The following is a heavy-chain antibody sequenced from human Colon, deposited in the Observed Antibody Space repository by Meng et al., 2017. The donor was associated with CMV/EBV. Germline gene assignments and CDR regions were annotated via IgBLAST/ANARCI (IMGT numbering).Heavy chain of an antibody. J-gene: IGHJ4*02. CDR2: IYAGGSR. D-gene: IGHD3-16*01. V-gene: IGHV3-53*01. CDR1: GCPVSSNH. Sequence: LSCAASGCPVSSNHMSWVRRIAGKGLGWVSIIYAGGSRYYADSVKGRITISRDNSNNTVYLHMNSLRVDDTAVYYCARTDWGTTFVYWGQGTLVTVSS. CDR3: ARTDWGTTFVY.